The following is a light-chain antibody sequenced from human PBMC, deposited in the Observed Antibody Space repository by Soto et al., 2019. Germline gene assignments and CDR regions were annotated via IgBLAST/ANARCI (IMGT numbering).Light chain of an antibody. CDR2: AAS. Sequence: DIQMTQSPSSVSASVGDRVTITCRASQGISSWLAWYPQKPGKAPKLLIYAASSLQSGVPSRFSGRGSGTDFTLTISSLQPEDFATYYCQQANSFPLTFGGGTKVEIK. V-gene: IGKV1-12*01. J-gene: IGKJ4*01. CDR3: QQANSFPLT. CDR1: QGISSW.